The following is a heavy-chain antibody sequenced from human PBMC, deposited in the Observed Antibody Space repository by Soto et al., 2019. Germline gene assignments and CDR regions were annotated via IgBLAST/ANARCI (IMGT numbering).Heavy chain of an antibody. Sequence: GSLRLSCAASGFTFSSYDMHWVRQATGKGLEWASAIGTAGDTYYPGSVKGRFTISRENAKNSLYLQMNSLRAGDTAVYYCARGGYSSSWYTTNYYYYGMDVWGQGTTVTVSS. D-gene: IGHD6-13*01. CDR1: GFTFSSYD. J-gene: IGHJ6*02. CDR3: ARGGYSSSWYTTNYYYYGMDV. CDR2: IGTAGDT. V-gene: IGHV3-13*01.